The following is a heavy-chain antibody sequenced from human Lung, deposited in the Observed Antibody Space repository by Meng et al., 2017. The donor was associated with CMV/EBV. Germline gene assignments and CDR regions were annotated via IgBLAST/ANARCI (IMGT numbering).Heavy chain of an antibody. V-gene: IGHV1-24*01. CDR2: FDPEDGET. Sequence: ASVKVSXKVSGYTLTELSMHWVRQAPGKGLEWMGGFDPEDGETIYAQKFQGRVTMTEDTSTDTAYMELSSLRSEDTAVYYCATDGRGYSYGKYYYYYGMDVWGQGTXVTVSS. CDR1: GYTLTELS. CDR3: ATDGRGYSYGKYYYYYGMDV. J-gene: IGHJ6*02. D-gene: IGHD5-18*01.